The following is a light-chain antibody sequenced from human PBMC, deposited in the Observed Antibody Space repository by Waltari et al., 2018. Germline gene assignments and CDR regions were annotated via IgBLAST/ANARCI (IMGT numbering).Light chain of an antibody. CDR3: SSYGGTYFV. CDR2: DVH. V-gene: IGLV2-11*01. Sequence: QSALTQPRSVSGSPGQSVTISCTGTSNDVGGYHYVSWYQHLPGEFPKLMIYDVHQGPSGVPGRFSGSKSGNTASLTISGLQADDEADYYCSSYGGTYFVFGGGTRLTVL. J-gene: IGLJ2*01. CDR1: SNDVGGYHY.